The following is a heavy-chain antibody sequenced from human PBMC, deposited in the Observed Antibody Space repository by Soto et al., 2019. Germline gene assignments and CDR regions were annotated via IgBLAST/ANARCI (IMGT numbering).Heavy chain of an antibody. D-gene: IGHD2-15*01. CDR2: ISGYNGNT. CDR3: ARVGGSYDAKGSWNY. V-gene: IGHV1-18*01. J-gene: IGHJ4*02. CDR1: GYTFTSYG. Sequence: QVHLVQSGAEVKKPGASVKVSCKASGYTFTSYGISWVRQAPGQGLEWMGWISGYNGNTNYAQKLQGRVTMTTDTFTSTAYMELRSLRSDVTAVYYCARVGGSYDAKGSWNYWGQGTLVTVSS.